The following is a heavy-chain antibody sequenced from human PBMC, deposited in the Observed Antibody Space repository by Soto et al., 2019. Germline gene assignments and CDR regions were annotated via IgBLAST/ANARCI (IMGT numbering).Heavy chain of an antibody. CDR3: ARSYYGSGSYWYYYYYGMDV. J-gene: IGHJ6*02. V-gene: IGHV1-8*01. CDR2: MNPNSGNT. D-gene: IGHD3-10*01. CDR1: GYTFTSYD. Sequence: ASVKVSCKASGYTFTSYDINWVRQATGQGLEWMGWMNPNSGNTGYAQKFQGRVTMTRNTSISTAYMELSSLRSEDTAVYYCARSYYGSGSYWYYYYYGMDVWGQGTTVTVSS.